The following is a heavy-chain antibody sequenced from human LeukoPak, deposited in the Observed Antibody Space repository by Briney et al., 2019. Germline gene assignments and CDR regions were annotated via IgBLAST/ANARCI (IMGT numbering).Heavy chain of an antibody. CDR3: ARGALHVFDY. Sequence: PGGSLRLFCAASGFTFSEYEKKWVRQAPGKGREWVSCISTSGSTTYYADSVKGRFTISRDNAKNSLCLQMNTLTVEDTAVYYCARGALHVFDYWGQGTPVTVSS. D-gene: IGHD3-10*02. V-gene: IGHV3-48*03. J-gene: IGHJ4*02. CDR2: ISTSGSTT. CDR1: GFTFSEYE.